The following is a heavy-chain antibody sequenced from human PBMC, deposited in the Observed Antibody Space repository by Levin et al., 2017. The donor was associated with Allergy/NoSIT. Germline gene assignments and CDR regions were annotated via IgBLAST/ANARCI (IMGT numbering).Heavy chain of an antibody. Sequence: SQTLSLTCAISGDSVSSNSAAWNWIRQSPSRGLEWLGRTYYRSKWYNDYAVSVKSRITINPDTSKNQFSLQLNSVTPEDTAVYYCARAQDTRHLYDYYYYYGMDVWGQGTTVTVSS. CDR3: ARAQDTRHLYDYYYYYGMDV. V-gene: IGHV6-1*01. CDR2: TYYRSKWYN. J-gene: IGHJ6*02. CDR1: GDSVSSNSAA. D-gene: IGHD2-15*01.